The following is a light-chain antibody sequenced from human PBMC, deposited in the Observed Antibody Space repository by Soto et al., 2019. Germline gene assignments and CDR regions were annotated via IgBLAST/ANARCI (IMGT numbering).Light chain of an antibody. V-gene: IGKV1-39*01. CDR1: QSISSY. CDR3: IQSYSTPPWT. J-gene: IGKJ1*01. CDR2: AAS. Sequence: DIQMTQSPSSLSASVGDRVTITCRASQSISSYLNWYQQKPGKAPKLLIYAASSLQSGVPSRFSGSESGTNFPRTIGRLQPEEFGTYYCIQSYSTPPWTFGQGTKVEIK.